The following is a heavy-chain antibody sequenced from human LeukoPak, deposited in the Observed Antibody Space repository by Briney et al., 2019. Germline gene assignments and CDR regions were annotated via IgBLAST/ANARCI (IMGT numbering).Heavy chain of an antibody. Sequence: GGPLRLSCAASGFTFSSYAMSWVRQAPGKGLEWVSAISGSGGSTYYADSVKGRFTISRDNSKNTLYLQMNSLRAEDTAVYYCAKIPSYGSGSYYFDYWGQGALVTVSS. D-gene: IGHD3-10*01. V-gene: IGHV3-23*01. CDR1: GFTFSSYA. J-gene: IGHJ4*02. CDR3: AKIPSYGSGSYYFDY. CDR2: ISGSGGST.